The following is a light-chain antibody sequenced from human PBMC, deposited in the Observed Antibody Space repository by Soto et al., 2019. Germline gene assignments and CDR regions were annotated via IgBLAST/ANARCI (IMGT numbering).Light chain of an antibody. CDR3: QHHGDLIG. Sequence: IILTQSPGTLSLSPGERVTLSCKASQTINNNYVAWYQQRPGRAPRLLVYGASARATGIPDRFRGSGAGTDFTLTISRLEPEDFAVYYCQHHGDLIGFGGVTKV. J-gene: IGKJ4*01. CDR2: GAS. CDR1: QTINNNY. V-gene: IGKV3-20*01.